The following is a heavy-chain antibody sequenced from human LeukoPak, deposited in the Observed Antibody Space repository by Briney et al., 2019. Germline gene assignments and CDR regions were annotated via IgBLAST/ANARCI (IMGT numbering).Heavy chain of an antibody. CDR1: GFPFSSHW. CDR3: ARGDLGRGWTFAC. D-gene: IGHD6-19*01. V-gene: IGHV3-7*01. J-gene: IGHJ4*02. CDR2: INQDGSEK. Sequence: GGSLRLSCAASGFPFSSHWMTWVRQAPGKGLVWVANINQDGSEKFYVDSVKGRFTISRDNTKNSLYLQMNSMRAEDTTVYYCARGDLGRGWTFACWGQGTLVTVSS.